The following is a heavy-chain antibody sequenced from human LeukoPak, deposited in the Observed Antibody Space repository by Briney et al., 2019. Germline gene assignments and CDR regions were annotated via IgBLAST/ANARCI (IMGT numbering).Heavy chain of an antibody. V-gene: IGHV3-23*01. CDR3: AKSVAEMDV. CDR2: MSGSGGST. CDR1: GFTFSSYG. Sequence: GVSLRLACAASGFTFSSYGISCVRQAPGNGLEWVSAMSGSGGSTYYADSVKGRFTISRDNSKNTLYLQMNSLRAEDTAVYYCAKSVAEMDVWGKGTTVTISS. J-gene: IGHJ6*04.